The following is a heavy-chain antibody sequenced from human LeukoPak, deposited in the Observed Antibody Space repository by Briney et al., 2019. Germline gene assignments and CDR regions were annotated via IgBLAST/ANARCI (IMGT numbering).Heavy chain of an antibody. D-gene: IGHD3-16*02. V-gene: IGHV3-23*01. CDR1: GFTFSSYA. CDR3: AKGTTFGGVIVTPYFDY. J-gene: IGHJ4*02. CDR2: ISGSGGST. Sequence: GGSLRLSCAASGFTFSSYAMSWVRQAPGKGLEWASAISGSGGSTYYADSVKGRFTISRDNSKNTLYLQMNSLRAEDTAVYYCAKGTTFGGVIVTPYFDYWGQGTLVTVSS.